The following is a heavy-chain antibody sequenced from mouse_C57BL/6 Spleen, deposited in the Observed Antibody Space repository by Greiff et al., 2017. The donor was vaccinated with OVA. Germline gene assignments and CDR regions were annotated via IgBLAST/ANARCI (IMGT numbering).Heavy chain of an antibody. CDR1: GYSITSGYY. D-gene: IGHD2-5*01. CDR3: AREDYYSNYDWYFDV. J-gene: IGHJ1*03. Sequence: EVKLMESGPGLVKPSQSLSLTCSVTGYSITSGYYWNWIRQFPGNKLEWMGYISYDGSNNYNPSLKNRISITRDTSKNQFFLKLNSVTTEDTATYYCAREDYYSNYDWYFDVWGTGTTVTVSS. V-gene: IGHV3-6*01. CDR2: ISYDGSN.